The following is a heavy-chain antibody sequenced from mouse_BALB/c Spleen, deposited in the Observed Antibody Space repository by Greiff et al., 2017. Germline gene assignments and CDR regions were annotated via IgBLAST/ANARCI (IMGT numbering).Heavy chain of an antibody. D-gene: IGHD2-10*01. CDR2: ISSGGGST. Sequence: EVKLVESGGGLVKPGGSLKLSCAASGFAFSSYDMSWVRQTPEKRLEWVAYISSGGGSTYYPDTVKGRFTISRDNAKNTLYLQMSSLKSEDTAMYYCAALPMDYWGQGTSVTVSS. CDR1: GFAFSSYD. J-gene: IGHJ4*01. CDR3: AALPMDY. V-gene: IGHV5-12-1*01.